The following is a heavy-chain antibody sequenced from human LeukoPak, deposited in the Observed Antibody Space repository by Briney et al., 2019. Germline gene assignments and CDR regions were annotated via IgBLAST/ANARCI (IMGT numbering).Heavy chain of an antibody. CDR1: GGSISSSSYY. D-gene: IGHD6-13*01. CDR3: ARQPGIATY. J-gene: IGHJ4*02. Sequence: SETLSLTCTVSGGSISSSSYYWGWIRQPPGKGLEWIGSIYYSGSTHYNPSLKSRVTISVDTSKNQFSLKLSSVTAADTAVYYCARQPGIATYWGQGTLVTVSS. V-gene: IGHV4-39*01. CDR2: IYYSGST.